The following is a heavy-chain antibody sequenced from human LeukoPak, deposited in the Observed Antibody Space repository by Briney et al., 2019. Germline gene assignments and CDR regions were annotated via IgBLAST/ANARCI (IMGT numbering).Heavy chain of an antibody. CDR1: GGSISSYY. CDR2: IYYSGST. D-gene: IGHD6-19*01. J-gene: IGHJ3*02. CDR3: ARHEAVAGTADAFDI. Sequence: SETLSLTCTVSGGSISSYYWSWIRQPPGKGLEWIGYIYYSGSTNYNPSLKSRVTISVDTSKNQFSLKLSSVTAADTAVYYCARHEAVAGTADAFDIWRHGKMVTVSS. V-gene: IGHV4-59*08.